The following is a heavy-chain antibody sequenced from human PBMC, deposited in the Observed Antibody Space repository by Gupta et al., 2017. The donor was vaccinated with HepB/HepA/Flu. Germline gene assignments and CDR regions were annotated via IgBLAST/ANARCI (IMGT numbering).Heavy chain of an antibody. V-gene: IGHV1-46*01. CDR3: ASLGTPFDSGLGAFDI. D-gene: IGHD6-19*01. Sequence: LHWVRQAPGQGLEWMGIINPSGGSTRYAQKFQGRVTMTRDTSTRTVYMELSSLTSEDTAVYYCASLGTPFDSGLGAFDIWGQGTMVTVSS. J-gene: IGHJ3*02. CDR2: INPSGGST.